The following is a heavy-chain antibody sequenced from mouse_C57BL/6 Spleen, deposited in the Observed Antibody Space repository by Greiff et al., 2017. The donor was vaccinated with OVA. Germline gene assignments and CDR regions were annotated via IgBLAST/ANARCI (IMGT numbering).Heavy chain of an antibody. CDR3: ARGGTTVVAWYFDV. D-gene: IGHD1-1*01. Sequence: QVQLQQPGAELVRPGSSVKLSCKASGYTFTSYWMHWVKQRPIQGLEWIGNIDPSDSDTHYNQKFKDKATLTVDKSSSTAYMQLSSLTSEDSAVYYCARGGTTVVAWYFDVWGTGTTVTVSS. CDR2: IDPSDSDT. CDR1: GYTFTSYW. V-gene: IGHV1-52*01. J-gene: IGHJ1*03.